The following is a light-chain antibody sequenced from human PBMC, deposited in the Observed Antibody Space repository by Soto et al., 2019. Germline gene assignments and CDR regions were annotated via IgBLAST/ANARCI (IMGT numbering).Light chain of an antibody. J-gene: IGKJ4*01. Sequence: EIVMTQSPATLSVSPGEGATLSCRASQSVSSKLAWYQQKPGQAPRLLIYGASTRATGIPARFSGSGSGTEFTLIISSLQSEDFAVYYCQQRSAWPLTFGGGTKVEIK. CDR1: QSVSSK. V-gene: IGKV3-15*01. CDR2: GAS. CDR3: QQRSAWPLT.